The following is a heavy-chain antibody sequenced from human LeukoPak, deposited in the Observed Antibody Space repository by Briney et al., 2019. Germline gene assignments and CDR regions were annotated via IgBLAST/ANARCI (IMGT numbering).Heavy chain of an antibody. Sequence: PGGSLRLSCAASGFTVSSNYMSWVRQAPGKGLEWVSIIYSDGSTYYADSVKGRFTISRDNSKNSLYLQVNSLRTEDTALYYCAKDMFGDAYNYFDYWGQGTLVTVSS. CDR3: AKDMFGDAYNYFDY. CDR2: IYSDGST. J-gene: IGHJ4*02. D-gene: IGHD3-10*02. V-gene: IGHV3-53*05. CDR1: GFTVSSNY.